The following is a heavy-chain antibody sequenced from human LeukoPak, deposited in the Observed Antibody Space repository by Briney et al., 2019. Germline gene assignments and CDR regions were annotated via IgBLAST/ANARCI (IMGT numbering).Heavy chain of an antibody. CDR3: ARSGYSHSWDY. D-gene: IGHD1-26*01. Sequence: GGSLRLSCAASGFTFSSYAMHWVRQAPGKGLEWVAVVWYDGSNKYYADSVKGRFTISRDNSKNTLYLQMNSLRGDDAAVYYCARSGYSHSWDYWGQGTLVIVSS. CDR1: GFTFSSYA. V-gene: IGHV3-33*08. J-gene: IGHJ4*02. CDR2: VWYDGSNK.